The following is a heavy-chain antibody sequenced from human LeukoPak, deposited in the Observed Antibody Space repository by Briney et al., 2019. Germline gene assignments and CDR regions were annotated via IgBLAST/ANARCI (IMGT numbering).Heavy chain of an antibody. CDR2: ISYDGSNK. V-gene: IGHV3-30-3*01. CDR3: AREDFDY. CDR1: GFTFSSYA. Sequence: PGGPLRLSCAASGFTFSSYAMHWVRQAPGKGLEWVAVISYDGSNKYYADSVKGRFTISRDNSKNTLYLQMNSLRAEDTAVYYCAREDFDYWGQGTLVTVSS. J-gene: IGHJ4*02.